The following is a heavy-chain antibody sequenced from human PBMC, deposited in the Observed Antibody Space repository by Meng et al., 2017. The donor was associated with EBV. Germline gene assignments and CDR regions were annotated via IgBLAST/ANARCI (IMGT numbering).Heavy chain of an antibody. CDR2: INTSGGTT. Sequence: VQPLGAGGGLLQAGGSLSLSCTASGFTFRNYGMTWVRQAPGKGLEWVSSINTSGGTTHYADSVEGRFTISRDNSKNTLYLQMNSLRAEDTAVYYCANQLWDGGEWGQGTLVTVSS. CDR3: ANQLWDGGE. D-gene: IGHD3-16*01. V-gene: IGHV3-23*01. J-gene: IGHJ4*02. CDR1: GFTFRNYG.